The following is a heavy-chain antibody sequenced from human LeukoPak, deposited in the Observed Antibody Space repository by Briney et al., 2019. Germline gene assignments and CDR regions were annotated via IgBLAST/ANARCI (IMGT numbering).Heavy chain of an antibody. CDR1: GYTLTELS. Sequence: ASGKVSCKVSGYTLTELSMHWVRQAPGKGLEWMGGFDPEDGETIYAQKFQGRVTMTEDTSTDTAYMELSSLRSEDTAVYYCATVYYYGSGSYYNPLDYWGQGTLVTVSS. CDR2: FDPEDGET. D-gene: IGHD3-10*01. CDR3: ATVYYYGSGSYYNPLDY. J-gene: IGHJ4*02. V-gene: IGHV1-24*01.